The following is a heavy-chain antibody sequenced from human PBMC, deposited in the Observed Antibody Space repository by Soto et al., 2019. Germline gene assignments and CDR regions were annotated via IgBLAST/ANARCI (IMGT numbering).Heavy chain of an antibody. Sequence: QLQLQESGSGLVKPSQTLSLTCAVSGASVDSGGYSWSWIRQPPGKGLEWIGYIYHGVSTDYNPYIKRRATISLYSSKSLFSLSLSSVTAADPAVYFCVRSGCSSTACHTDWFDPWGPGTLVTVSS. CDR1: GASVDSGGYS. J-gene: IGHJ5*02. CDR3: VRSGCSSTACHTDWFDP. V-gene: IGHV4-30-2*01. CDR2: IYHGVST. D-gene: IGHD2-2*01.